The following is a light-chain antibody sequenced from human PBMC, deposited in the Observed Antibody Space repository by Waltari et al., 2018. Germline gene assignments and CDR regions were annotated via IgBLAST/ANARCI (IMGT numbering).Light chain of an antibody. V-gene: IGKV3-20*01. CDR1: QSVSSTY. Sequence: EIVLTQSPGTLSLSPGERATLSCRASQSVSSTYLAWYQQKPGQAPRLLIYGASSRATGIPDRFSCSGSGTDFTLTISRLEPEDFAVYYCQQYGNFGGGTKVEIK. J-gene: IGKJ4*01. CDR2: GAS. CDR3: QQYGN.